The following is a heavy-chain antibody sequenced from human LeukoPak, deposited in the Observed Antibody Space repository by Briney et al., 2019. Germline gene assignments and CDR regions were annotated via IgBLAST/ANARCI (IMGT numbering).Heavy chain of an antibody. CDR2: FDPEDGET. CDR1: GYTLTELS. Sequence: GASVKVSCKVSGYTLTELSMHWVRQAPGKGLEWMGGFDPEDGETIYAQKFQGRVTMTEDTSTDTAYMELSSLRPEDTAVYYCATKRLAYRYCSSTSCYLEWYYFDYWGQGTLVTVSS. D-gene: IGHD2-2*01. CDR3: ATKRLAYRYCSSTSCYLEWYYFDY. J-gene: IGHJ4*02. V-gene: IGHV1-24*01.